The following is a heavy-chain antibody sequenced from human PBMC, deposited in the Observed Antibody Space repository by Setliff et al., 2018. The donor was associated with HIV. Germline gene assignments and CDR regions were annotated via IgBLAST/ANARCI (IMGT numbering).Heavy chain of an antibody. J-gene: IGHJ5*02. CDR1: GGSISSSSYY. Sequence: SETLSLTCTVSGGSISSSSYYWGWIRQPPGKGLEWIGEIHYSGSTNYSPSLKSRVTMSLDSSKKQFSLKLSSVTAADTAVYFCAKRTFGSGRLDPWGQGTLVTVSS. V-gene: IGHV4-39*07. CDR3: AKRTFGSGRLDP. D-gene: IGHD3-16*01. CDR2: IHYSGST.